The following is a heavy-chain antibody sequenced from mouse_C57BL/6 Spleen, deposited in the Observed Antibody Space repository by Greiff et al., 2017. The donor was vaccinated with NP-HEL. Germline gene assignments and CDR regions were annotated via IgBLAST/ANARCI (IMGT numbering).Heavy chain of an antibody. Sequence: VQLQQSGAELVRPGASVKLSCKASGYTFTDYYINWVKQRPGQGLEWIARIYPGSGNTYYNEKFKGKATLTAEKSSSTAYMQLSSLTSEDSAVYFCAKEAYALDYWGQGTTLTVSS. J-gene: IGHJ2*01. V-gene: IGHV1-76*01. CDR1: GYTFTDYY. CDR3: AKEAYALDY. D-gene: IGHD2-10*02. CDR2: IYPGSGNT.